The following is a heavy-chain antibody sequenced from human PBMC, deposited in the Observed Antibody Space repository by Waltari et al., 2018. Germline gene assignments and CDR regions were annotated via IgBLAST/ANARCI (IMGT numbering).Heavy chain of an antibody. V-gene: IGHV1-18*01. Sequence: QVRLVQSAAEVKKPGASVKVSCKASGYTFSSYGISWVRQAPGQGLEWMGWIGAYNGNTDYAQKCRGRVTLTTDRSTNTAYMGLRSLRSDDTAFYYCASSSFCSSTTCYLGYWGQGTLVTVSS. CDR1: GYTFSSYG. CDR2: IGAYNGNT. D-gene: IGHD2-2*01. CDR3: ASSSFCSSTTCYLGY. J-gene: IGHJ4*02.